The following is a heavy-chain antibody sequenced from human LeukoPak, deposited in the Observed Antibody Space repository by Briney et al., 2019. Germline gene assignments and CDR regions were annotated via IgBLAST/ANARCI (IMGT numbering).Heavy chain of an antibody. CDR3: ARGASVVAGNDNAFDI. CDR1: GFTFSSYW. D-gene: IGHD6-19*01. Sequence: GGSLRLSCAASGFTFSSYWMSWVRQAPGKGLEWVANIKQDGSEKYYVDSVKGRFTISRDNAKNSLYLQMNSLRAEDTAVYYCARGASVVAGNDNAFDIWGQGTMVTVSS. J-gene: IGHJ3*02. V-gene: IGHV3-7*01. CDR2: IKQDGSEK.